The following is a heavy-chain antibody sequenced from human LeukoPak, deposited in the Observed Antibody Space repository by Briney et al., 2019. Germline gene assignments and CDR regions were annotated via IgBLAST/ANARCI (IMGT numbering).Heavy chain of an antibody. CDR2: IWYGGSNK. D-gene: IGHD6-6*01. Sequence: GGSLRLSCTASGFSFRTYNLHWVRQAPGEGLEWVAVIWYGGSNKYYADSVKGRFTISRDNSKNTLYLQMNSLRAEDTAVYYCAREGGIAARPGPFDYWGQGTLVTVSS. CDR3: AREGGIAARPGPFDY. CDR1: GFSFRTYN. J-gene: IGHJ4*02. V-gene: IGHV3-33*01.